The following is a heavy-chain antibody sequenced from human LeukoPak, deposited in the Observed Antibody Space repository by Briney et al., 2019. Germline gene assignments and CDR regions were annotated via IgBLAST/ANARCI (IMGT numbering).Heavy chain of an antibody. D-gene: IGHD3-22*01. Sequence: SETLSLTCTVSGGSISSYYWSWIRQPAGKGLEWIGRIYTSGSTNYNPSLKSRVTMSVDTSKNQFSLKLSSVTAADTAVYYCARAGYYDSSGYYSFDYWGQGTLVTVS. V-gene: IGHV4-4*07. CDR3: ARAGYYDSSGYYSFDY. J-gene: IGHJ4*02. CDR2: IYTSGST. CDR1: GGSISSYY.